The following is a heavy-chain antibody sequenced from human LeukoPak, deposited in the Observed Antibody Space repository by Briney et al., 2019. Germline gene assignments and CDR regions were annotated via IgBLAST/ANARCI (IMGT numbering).Heavy chain of an antibody. Sequence: SETLSLTCTVSGGSISSYYWSWIRQPPGKGLEWIGYIYYSGSTNYNPSLKSRVTISVDTSKNQFSLKLSSVTAADTAVYYCARFLWFGESLGGWFDPWGQGTLVTVSS. J-gene: IGHJ5*02. V-gene: IGHV4-59*01. CDR1: GGSISSYY. D-gene: IGHD3-10*01. CDR2: IYYSGST. CDR3: ARFLWFGESLGGWFDP.